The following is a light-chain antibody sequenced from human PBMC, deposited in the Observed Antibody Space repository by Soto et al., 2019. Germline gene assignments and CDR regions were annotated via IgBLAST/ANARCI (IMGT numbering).Light chain of an antibody. CDR2: GNS. CDR3: QFYDSSLSGVV. Sequence: QSVMTQPPSVPGAPGQRVTISCTGSSSNIGAGYDVHWYQQLPGTAPKLLIYGNSNRPSGVPDRFSGSKSGTSASLAITGLQAEDEAHYYCQFYDSSLSGVVFGGGTKLTVL. J-gene: IGLJ2*01. CDR1: SSNIGAGYD. V-gene: IGLV1-40*01.